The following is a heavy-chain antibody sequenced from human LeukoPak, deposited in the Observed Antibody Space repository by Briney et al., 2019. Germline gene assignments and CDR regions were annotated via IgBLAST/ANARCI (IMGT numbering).Heavy chain of an antibody. Sequence: SETLSFTCAVYGGSFSGYYWSWIRQPPGKGLEWIGEINHSGSTNYNPSLKSRVTISVDTSKNQFSLKLSSVTAADTAVYYCATLHGDYKNVSFDYWGQGTLVTVSS. CDR2: INHSGST. CDR1: GGSFSGYY. CDR3: ATLHGDYKNVSFDY. J-gene: IGHJ4*02. V-gene: IGHV4-34*01. D-gene: IGHD4-17*01.